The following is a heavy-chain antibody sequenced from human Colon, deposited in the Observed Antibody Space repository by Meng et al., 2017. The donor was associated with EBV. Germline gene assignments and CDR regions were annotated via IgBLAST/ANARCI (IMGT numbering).Heavy chain of an antibody. V-gene: IGHV4-30-4*01. CDR3: ARGYMVRGLILPLAY. D-gene: IGHD3-10*01. Sequence: QVQLQEPVPGLVKPLQTLSLPCACSGVSMNSGGYYWSWIRQSPGRRLEWIGEINHSGSTNYNPSLKSRVTISVETSKNQFSLNLSSVTATDTAVYYCARGYMVRGLILPLAYWGQGTLVTVSS. CDR2: INHSGST. J-gene: IGHJ4*02. CDR1: GVSMNSGGYY.